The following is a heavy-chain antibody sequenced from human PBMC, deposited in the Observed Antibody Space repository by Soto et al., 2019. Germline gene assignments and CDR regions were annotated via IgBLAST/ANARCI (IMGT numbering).Heavy chain of an antibody. CDR1: GFNFRRYA. CDR2: ISSNREST. J-gene: IGHJ3*02. D-gene: IGHD2-2*01. V-gene: IGHV3-23*01. CDR3: TKALYCSSTSCYSGGDTFHI. Sequence: PGGSLRLSCTLSGFNFRRYAMSWVRQAPGKGLEWVPIISSNRESTYHTEATYYADSVRGWFSISRDNSKNTLSLQMNSLRAEDTAVYYCTKALYCSSTSCYSGGDTFHIWGQGTMVTVSS.